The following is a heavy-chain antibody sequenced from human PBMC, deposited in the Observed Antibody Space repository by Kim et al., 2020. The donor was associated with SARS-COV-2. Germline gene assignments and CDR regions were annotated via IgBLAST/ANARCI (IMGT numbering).Heavy chain of an antibody. CDR2: LSPYTGNP. D-gene: IGHD3-22*01. V-gene: IGHV1-18*01. CDR3: ARSLYYYDSSGYYLDY. CDR1: GYTFTIYV. J-gene: IGHJ4*02. Sequence: ASVKVSCNACGYTFTIYVISFVRQSRGQGLEGMGLLSPYTGNPTYAQKLQGRVTMTTEPATSTAYMELRSLRSDDTAVYYCARSLYYYDSSGYYLDYWGQVYLVTVSS.